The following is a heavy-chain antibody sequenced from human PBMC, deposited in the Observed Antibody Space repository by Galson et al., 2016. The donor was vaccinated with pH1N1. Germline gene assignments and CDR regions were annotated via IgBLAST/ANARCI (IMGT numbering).Heavy chain of an antibody. D-gene: IGHD3-9*01. CDR3: ARGRDYDILTGSSYYFDF. Sequence: LSLTCTVSNGSISSGDYFWSWIRQPPGKGLEWIGYIYYSGNTYYTPSLKRRFTISLDTSKNQFSLRLTSVTATDTAIYYCARGRDYDILTGSSYYFDFWGQGTLVTVSS. J-gene: IGHJ4*02. V-gene: IGHV4-30-4*08. CDR2: IYYSGNT. CDR1: NGSISSGDYF.